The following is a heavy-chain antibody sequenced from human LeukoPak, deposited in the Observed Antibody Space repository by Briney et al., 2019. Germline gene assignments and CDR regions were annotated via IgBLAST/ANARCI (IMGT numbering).Heavy chain of an antibody. CDR3: ATADYYDSSGYYRGSDY. D-gene: IGHD3-22*01. CDR1: GFTFSSYA. V-gene: IGHV3-23*01. J-gene: IGHJ4*02. CDR2: ISGSGGST. Sequence: PGGSLRLSCAASGFTFSSYAMSWVRQAPGKGVEWVSAISGSGGSTYYADSVKGRFTISRDNSKNTLYLQMNSLRAEDTAVYYCATADYYDSSGYYRGSDYWGQGTLVTVSS.